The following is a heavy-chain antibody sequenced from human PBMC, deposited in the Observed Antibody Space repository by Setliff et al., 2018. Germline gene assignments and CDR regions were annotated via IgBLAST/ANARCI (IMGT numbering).Heavy chain of an antibody. V-gene: IGHV4-39*07. CDR2: IYYSGNT. CDR1: GVSISSTTYY. CDR3: ARVRMVQGYYEFDY. Sequence: PSETLSLTCTVSGVSISSTTYYWGWIRQPPGKGLEWIGNIYYSGNTNYNPSLKSRVAMSVDTSKNQFSLKLTSVTAADTAVYYCARVRMVQGYYEFDYWGQGTLVTVSS. J-gene: IGHJ4*02. D-gene: IGHD3-10*01.